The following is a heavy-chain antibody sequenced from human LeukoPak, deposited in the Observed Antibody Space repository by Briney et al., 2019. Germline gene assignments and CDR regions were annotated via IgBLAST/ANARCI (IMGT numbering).Heavy chain of an antibody. CDR2: ISAYNGNT. J-gene: IGHJ6*03. CDR1: GYTFTSYG. V-gene: IGHV1-18*01. D-gene: IGHD6-6*01. Sequence: ASVKVSCKASGYTFTSYGISWVRQAPGQGIEWKGWISAYNGNTNYAQKLQGRVTMTTDTSTSTAYMEQRSLRSDDTAVYYCATWGGDSSSNLYYYYYMDVWGKGTTVTVSS. CDR3: ATWGGDSSSNLYYYYYMDV.